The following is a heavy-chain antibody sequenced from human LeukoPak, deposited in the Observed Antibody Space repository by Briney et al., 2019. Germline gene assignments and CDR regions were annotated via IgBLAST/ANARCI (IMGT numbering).Heavy chain of an antibody. J-gene: IGHJ4*02. CDR2: IHPNNGAT. CDR3: ARDGPAQMVDFDY. D-gene: IGHD3-10*01. V-gene: IGHV1-2*02. Sequence: ASVKVSCKASGYTFTGSGWYLYWLRQAPGQGLECVGWIHPNNGATLCAQKFQGRVAMTTDTSISTAYMELSRLRPDDTAIYYCARDGPAQMVDFDYWGQGTLVTVSS. CDR1: GYTFTGSGWY.